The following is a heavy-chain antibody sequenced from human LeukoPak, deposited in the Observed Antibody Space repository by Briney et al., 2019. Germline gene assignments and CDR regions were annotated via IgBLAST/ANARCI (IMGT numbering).Heavy chain of an antibody. Sequence: ASVKVSCKASGYTFTSYGISWVRQAPGQGLEWMGIINPSGGSTSYAQKFQGRVTMTRDTSTSTVYMELSSLRSEDTAVYYCARGGTTVVYYYYYYMDVWGKGTTVTVSS. J-gene: IGHJ6*03. D-gene: IGHD4-23*01. V-gene: IGHV1-46*01. CDR3: ARGGTTVVYYYYYYMDV. CDR2: INPSGGST. CDR1: GYTFTSYG.